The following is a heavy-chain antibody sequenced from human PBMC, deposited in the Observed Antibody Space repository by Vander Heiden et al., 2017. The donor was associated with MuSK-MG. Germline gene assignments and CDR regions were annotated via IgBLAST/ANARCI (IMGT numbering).Heavy chain of an antibody. V-gene: IGHV4-30-4*08. CDR2: IYYSGTT. D-gene: IGHD1-26*01. CDR3: ARGGGWESFDV. J-gene: IGHJ3*01. CDR1: GGFISGGDYY. Sequence: VQLQGSGPGLVKHSQTLSLTCTVSGGFISGGDYYWSWIRQSPGKGLEWIAYIYYSGTTNYNPSLKSRSTISVDMSKNQFSLNLRSVTAADTAVYYCARGGGWESFDVWGQGTKVTVSS.